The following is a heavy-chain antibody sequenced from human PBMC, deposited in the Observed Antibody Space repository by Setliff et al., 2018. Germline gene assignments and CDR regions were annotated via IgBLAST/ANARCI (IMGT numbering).Heavy chain of an antibody. J-gene: IGHJ4*02. Sequence: ASVKVSCKSSGYIFRSYGLSWVRQAPGQGLEWMGWISSYNGHTFYAPQFQGRVIMTTDTSTNTAYMDLRSLRSDDTAVYYCERLVRYCTTTTCQRTSGDDFWGQGTLFTVSS. D-gene: IGHD2-2*01. CDR3: ERLVRYCTTTTCQRTSGDDF. CDR1: GYIFRSYG. V-gene: IGHV1-18*01. CDR2: ISSYNGHT.